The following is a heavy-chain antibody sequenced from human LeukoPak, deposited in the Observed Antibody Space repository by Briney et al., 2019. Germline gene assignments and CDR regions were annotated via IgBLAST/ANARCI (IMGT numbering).Heavy chain of an antibody. CDR2: ISAYNGNT. D-gene: IGHD3-22*01. Sequence: ASVKVSCKASGYTFTSYGISWVRQAPGQGREWMGWISAYNGNTNYAQKLQGRVTMTTDTSTSTAYLELRSLRSDDTAVYYCARLTYDSSGYYYYYYYMDVWGKGTTVTISS. J-gene: IGHJ6*03. CDR3: ARLTYDSSGYYYYYYYMDV. V-gene: IGHV1-18*01. CDR1: GYTFTSYG.